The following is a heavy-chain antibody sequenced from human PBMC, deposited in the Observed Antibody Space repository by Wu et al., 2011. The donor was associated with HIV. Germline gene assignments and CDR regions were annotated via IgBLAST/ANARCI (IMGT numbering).Heavy chain of an antibody. J-gene: IGHJ6*02. CDR3: ARGPRDMLTGFSSQFHMDV. CDR2: ITPPFGSA. V-gene: IGHV1-69*05. Sequence: QVQLVQSGAAVKKPGSSVKVSCRATGGTFNNSLINWVRQAPGHGLEWMGGITPPFGSANYAQTFQGRVTLTTDESTSTVYLKLSSLRSEDTAVYFCARGPRDMLTGFSSQFHMDVWGQGTMVTVSS. CDR1: GGTFNNSL. D-gene: IGHD3-9*01.